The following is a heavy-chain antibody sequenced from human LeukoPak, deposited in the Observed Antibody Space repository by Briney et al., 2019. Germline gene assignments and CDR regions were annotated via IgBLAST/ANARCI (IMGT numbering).Heavy chain of an antibody. J-gene: IGHJ4*02. Sequence: SETLSLTCTVSGGSISSYYWSWIRQPPGKGLEWIGYIYYSGSTNYNPSLKSRVTISVDTSKNQFSLKLSSVTAADTAVYYCARGKPVVRSTFDYWGQGTLVTVSS. V-gene: IGHV4-59*08. D-gene: IGHD2-15*01. CDR2: IYYSGST. CDR3: ARGKPVVRSTFDY. CDR1: GGSISSYY.